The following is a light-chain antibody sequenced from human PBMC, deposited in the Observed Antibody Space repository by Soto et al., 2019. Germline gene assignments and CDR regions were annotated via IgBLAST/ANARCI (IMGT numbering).Light chain of an antibody. CDR2: DVN. J-gene: IGLJ2*01. CDR1: SSDIGAYNF. Sequence: QSVLTQPASVPGSPGQSITISCTGTSSDIGAYNFVSWYQQHPGKAPKLMLYDVNITDSGVSNRFSGSKSGNTASLTISGLQAEDEADYYCTSWTTSTTMIFGGGTKLTVL. V-gene: IGLV2-14*03. CDR3: TSWTTSTTMI.